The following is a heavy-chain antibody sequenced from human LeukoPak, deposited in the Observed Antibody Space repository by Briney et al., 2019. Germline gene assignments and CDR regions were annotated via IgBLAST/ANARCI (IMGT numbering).Heavy chain of an antibody. V-gene: IGHV4-30-2*01. Sequence: SETLSLTCTVSGGSISSGGYYWSWLRQPPGKGLEWIGYIYHSGSTYYNPSLKSRVTISVDRSKNQFSLRLSSVTAADTAVYYCASLGRLELRPLVDYWGQGTLVTVSS. CDR3: ASLGRLELRPLVDY. CDR2: IYHSGST. D-gene: IGHD1-7*01. J-gene: IGHJ4*02. CDR1: GGSISSGGYY.